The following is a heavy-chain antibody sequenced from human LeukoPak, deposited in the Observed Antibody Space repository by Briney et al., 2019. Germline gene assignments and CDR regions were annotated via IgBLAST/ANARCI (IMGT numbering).Heavy chain of an antibody. V-gene: IGHV5-51*01. CDR3: ARHGSLSSSDPYYHYYYMDV. D-gene: IGHD6-6*01. CDR1: GYSFTNYW. J-gene: IGHJ6*03. Sequence: GESLKISCKGSGYSFTNYWIGWVRQMPGKGLEWMGIIYPGDSDTRYSPSFQGQVTISADKSISTAYLQWSSLKASDTAMYYCARHGSLSSSDPYYHYYYMDVWGKGTTVTVSS. CDR2: IYPGDSDT.